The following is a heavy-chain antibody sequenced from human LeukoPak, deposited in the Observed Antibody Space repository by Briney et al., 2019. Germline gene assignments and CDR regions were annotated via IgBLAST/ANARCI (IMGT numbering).Heavy chain of an antibody. V-gene: IGHV4-4*07. Sequence: PSETLSLTCTVSGASISSYYWSWLRQPVGKGLEWIGRIYSSGYNYNPSLKSRVTLSVDTSKNQFSLKLSSVTAADTAVYYCTRMSKVTTSYYYYYMDVWGKGTTVTVSS. CDR3: TRMSKVTTSYYYYYMDV. CDR1: GASISSYY. J-gene: IGHJ6*03. D-gene: IGHD4-11*01. CDR2: IYSSGY.